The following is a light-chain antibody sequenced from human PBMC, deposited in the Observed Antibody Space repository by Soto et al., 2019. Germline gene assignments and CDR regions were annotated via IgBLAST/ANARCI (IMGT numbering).Light chain of an antibody. Sequence: IQMTQSPSSLSASVGDRVTITCRASQTIINYLNWYQQKPGKAPKLLIYAASTLQSGVPSRFSVSGSGTDFTLTISSLLPEDFATYYCQQSYSIPLTFGGGTKVEI. CDR2: AAS. CDR1: QTIINY. J-gene: IGKJ4*01. V-gene: IGKV1-39*01. CDR3: QQSYSIPLT.